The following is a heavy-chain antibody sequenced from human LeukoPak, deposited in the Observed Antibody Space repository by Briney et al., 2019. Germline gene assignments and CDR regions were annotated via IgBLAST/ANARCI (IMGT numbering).Heavy chain of an antibody. CDR1: GFTFSIYA. D-gene: IGHD3-22*01. CDR3: ANDDSSGHRI. Sequence: GGSLRLSCAASGFTFSIYAMSWVRQAPGKGLEWGSAISGSGGSTYYADSVKGRFTNSRDNSKNTLYLKMSSLRAADTAVYYCANDDSSGHRIWGQGTMVTVSS. J-gene: IGHJ3*02. V-gene: IGHV3-23*01. CDR2: ISGSGGST.